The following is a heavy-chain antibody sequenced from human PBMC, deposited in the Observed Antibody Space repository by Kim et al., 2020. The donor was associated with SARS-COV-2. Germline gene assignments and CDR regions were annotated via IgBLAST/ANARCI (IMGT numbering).Heavy chain of an antibody. J-gene: IGHJ4*02. CDR1: GFTFDDYA. V-gene: IGHV3-9*01. Sequence: GGSLRLSCAASGFTFDDYAMHWVRQAPGKGLEWVSGISWNSGSIGYADSVKGRFTISRDNAKNSLYLQMNSLRAEDTALYYCAKDFVGAAAGGFDYWGQGTLVTGSS. D-gene: IGHD6-13*01. CDR2: ISWNSGSI. CDR3: AKDFVGAAAGGFDY.